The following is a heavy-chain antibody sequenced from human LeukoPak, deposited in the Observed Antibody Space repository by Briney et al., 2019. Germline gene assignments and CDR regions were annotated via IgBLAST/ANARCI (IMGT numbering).Heavy chain of an antibody. CDR3: ARHLGVGIAAAGTLDY. J-gene: IGHJ4*02. CDR2: IYPAKSET. Sequence: GESLKISCRGFGYTFTNYWIGWVRQMPGKGLEWMGLIYPAKSETRYSPSFEGQVTNSVDKSISTAYLQWSTLKASDTAMYYCARHLGVGIAAAGTLDYWGQGTLVTVSS. V-gene: IGHV5-51*01. CDR1: GYTFTNYW. D-gene: IGHD6-13*01.